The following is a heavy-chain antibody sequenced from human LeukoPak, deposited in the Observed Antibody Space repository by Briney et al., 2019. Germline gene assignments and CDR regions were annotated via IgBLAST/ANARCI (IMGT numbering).Heavy chain of an antibody. J-gene: IGHJ5*02. CDR1: GGSFSGYY. D-gene: IGHD5-18*01. Sequence: SETLSLTCGVSGGSFSGYYWSWVRQAPGKGLEWIGEITPSGSTNYNPSLKSRVTISEDTSKKQFFLRLTSLTAADTAVYYCARDDYSAGYSYGPAYNWFDPWGQGTLVTVSS. CDR3: ARDDYSAGYSYGPAYNWFDP. V-gene: IGHV4-34*01. CDR2: ITPSGST.